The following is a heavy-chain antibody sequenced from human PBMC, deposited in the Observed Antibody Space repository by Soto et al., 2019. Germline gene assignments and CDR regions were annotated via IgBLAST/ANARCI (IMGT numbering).Heavy chain of an antibody. CDR2: IIPILGIA. CDR1: GGTFSSYT. V-gene: IGHV1-69*02. J-gene: IGHJ6*03. Sequence: SVKVSCKASGGTFSSYTISWVRQAPGQGLEWMGRIIPILGIANYAQKFQGRVTITADKSTSTAYMELSRLRSEATAVYYCASSHPGYSSSWDYYYYYTDVWGKGTTVTVSS. D-gene: IGHD6-13*01. CDR3: ASSHPGYSSSWDYYYYYTDV.